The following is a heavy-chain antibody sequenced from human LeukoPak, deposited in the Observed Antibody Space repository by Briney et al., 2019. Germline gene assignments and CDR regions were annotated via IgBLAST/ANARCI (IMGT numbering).Heavy chain of an antibody. V-gene: IGHV7-4-1*02. Sequence: GASVKVSCKASGYTFTSYGISWVRQAPGQGLEWMGRINTDTGNPTYAQGFTGRFVFSLDTSVNTAYLQISSLKADDTAVYYCARALRWLQLDYWGQGTLVTVSS. D-gene: IGHD5-24*01. J-gene: IGHJ4*02. CDR1: GYTFTSYG. CDR3: ARALRWLQLDY. CDR2: INTDTGNP.